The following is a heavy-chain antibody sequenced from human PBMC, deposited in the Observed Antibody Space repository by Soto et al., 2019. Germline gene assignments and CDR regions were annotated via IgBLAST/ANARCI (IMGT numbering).Heavy chain of an antibody. D-gene: IGHD3-10*01. CDR1: GGSISSSSYY. V-gene: IGHV4-39*01. J-gene: IGHJ5*02. CDR2: SYYSGST. Sequence: SETLSLTCTVSGGSISSSSYYWGWIRQPPGKGLEWIGSSYYSGSTYYNPSLKSRVTISVDTSKNQFSLKLSSVTAADTAVYYCAILIWGGWFDPGGQGTLVTVSS. CDR3: AILIWGGWFDP.